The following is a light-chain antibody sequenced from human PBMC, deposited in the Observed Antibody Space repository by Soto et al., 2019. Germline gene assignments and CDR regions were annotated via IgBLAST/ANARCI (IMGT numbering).Light chain of an antibody. Sequence: DIQMTQSPASLSSSVGDRVIITCRAGQTISSHLNWYQQKPGKAPNLLVYAASSLQSGVPSRFTGSGSGTDFTLTISSLQPEDFATYFCQQCDTTPITFGHGTRLEIK. CDR3: QQCDTTPIT. V-gene: IGKV1-39*01. CDR1: QTISSH. CDR2: AAS. J-gene: IGKJ5*01.